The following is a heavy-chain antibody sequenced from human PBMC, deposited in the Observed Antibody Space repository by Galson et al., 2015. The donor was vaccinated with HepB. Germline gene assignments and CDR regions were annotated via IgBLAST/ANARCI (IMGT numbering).Heavy chain of an antibody. Sequence: SVKVSCKASGGTFSSYAISWVRQAPGQGLEWMGRIIPILGIANYAQKFQGRVTITADKSTSTAYMELSSLRSEDTAVYYCANIYGSGSKQNDYWGQGTLVTVSS. CDR1: GGTFSSYA. D-gene: IGHD3-10*01. J-gene: IGHJ4*02. CDR2: IIPILGIA. CDR3: ANIYGSGSKQNDY. V-gene: IGHV1-69*04.